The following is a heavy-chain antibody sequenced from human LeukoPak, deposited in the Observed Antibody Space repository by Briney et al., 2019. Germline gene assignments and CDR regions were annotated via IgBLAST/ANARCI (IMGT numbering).Heavy chain of an antibody. CDR2: VSGGKGNT. D-gene: IGHD6-6*01. V-gene: IGHV1-3*01. CDR1: GYIFSNYD. Sequence: ASVTVSCTTSGYIFSNYDINWVRQAPGQGLEWMGWVSGGKGNTKYSEKFQGRITITRDTSATTAYLELSSLRSEDSTVYFCARAFSASSSTIDYWGQGTLVIVSP. J-gene: IGHJ4*02. CDR3: ARAFSASSSTIDY.